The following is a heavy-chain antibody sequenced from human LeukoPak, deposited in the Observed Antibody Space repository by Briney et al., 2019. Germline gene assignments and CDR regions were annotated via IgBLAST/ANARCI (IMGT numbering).Heavy chain of an antibody. CDR3: ARDFYCSRTSCYAPSFDY. CDR1: GFTFKSFE. Sequence: GGSLRLSCAASGFTFKSFEMNWVRQAPGKGLEWLSYISSSGNTVYYADSVKGRFTISRDNAKNSVYLQMNSLRAEDTGVYYCARDFYCSRTSCYAPSFDYWGQGTLVTVSS. CDR2: ISSSGNTV. J-gene: IGHJ4*02. V-gene: IGHV3-48*03. D-gene: IGHD2-2*01.